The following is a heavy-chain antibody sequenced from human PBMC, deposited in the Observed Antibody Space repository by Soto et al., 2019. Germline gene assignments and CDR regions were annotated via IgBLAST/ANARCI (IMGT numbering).Heavy chain of an antibody. J-gene: IGHJ6*02. CDR3: TTNGIIVVVPAAWDYYYYGMDV. Sequence: GGSLRLSCAASGFTFSNAWMSWVRQAPGKGLEWVGRIKSKTDGGTTDYAAPVKGRFTISRDDSKNTLYLQMNSLKTEDTAVYYCTTNGIIVVVPAAWDYYYYGMDVWGQGTTVTVSS. CDR1: GFTFSNAW. D-gene: IGHD2-2*01. CDR2: IKSKTDGGTT. V-gene: IGHV3-15*01.